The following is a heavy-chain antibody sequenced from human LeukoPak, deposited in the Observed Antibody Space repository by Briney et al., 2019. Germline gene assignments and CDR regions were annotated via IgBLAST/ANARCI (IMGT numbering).Heavy chain of an antibody. V-gene: IGHV1-69*04. CDR2: IIPTLGIA. J-gene: IGHJ6*02. D-gene: IGHD4-23*01. Sequence: SVKVSCKASGGTFSSYAISWVRQAPGQGLEWMGRIIPTLGIANYAQKFQGRVTITADKSTSTAYMELSSLRSEDTAVYYCARGVETVVTPAPRYYHYYYGMDVWGQGTTVTVSS. CDR3: ARGVETVVTPAPRYYHYYYGMDV. CDR1: GGTFSSYA.